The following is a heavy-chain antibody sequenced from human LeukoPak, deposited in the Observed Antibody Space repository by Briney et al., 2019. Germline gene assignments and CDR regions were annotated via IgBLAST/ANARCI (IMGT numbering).Heavy chain of an antibody. J-gene: IGHJ3*02. CDR2: IYYSGST. CDR1: GGSISSYY. V-gene: IGHV4-59*01. Sequence: PSETLSLTCTVSGGSISSYYWSWTRQPPGKGLEWIGYIYYSGSTNYNPSLKSRVTISVDTSKDQFSLKLSSVTAADTAVYYCARSGVDYTYDAFDIWGQGTMVTVSS. CDR3: ARSGVDYTYDAFDI. D-gene: IGHD4-11*01.